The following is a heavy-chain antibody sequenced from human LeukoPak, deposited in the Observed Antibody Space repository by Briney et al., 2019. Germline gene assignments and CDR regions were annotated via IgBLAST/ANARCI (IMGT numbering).Heavy chain of an antibody. CDR2: IYSGGST. J-gene: IGHJ4*02. V-gene: IGHV3-66*01. Sequence: GGSLRLSCAASGFTVSSNYMSWVRQAPGKGLEWVSVIYSGGSTYYADSVKGRFTISRDNSKNTLYLQMNSLGAEDTAVYYCARFITMVRGVILYYFDYWGQGTLVTVSS. CDR3: ARFITMVRGVILYYFDY. CDR1: GFTVSSNY. D-gene: IGHD3-10*01.